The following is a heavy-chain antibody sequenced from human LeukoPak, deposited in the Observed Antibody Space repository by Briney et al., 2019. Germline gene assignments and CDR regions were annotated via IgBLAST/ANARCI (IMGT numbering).Heavy chain of an antibody. CDR2: INGAGNKK. CDR3: ARGTVGAPGIDY. CDR1: GLTFYGYW. J-gene: IGHJ4*02. V-gene: IGHV3-74*01. D-gene: IGHD6-13*01. Sequence: GGSLRLSCEASGLTFYGYWMHRFRQLPGKGLVWVSEINGAGNKKNYADSVRGRFTVSRDNAKDTVYLQMDSLRVEDTAVYYCARGTVGAPGIDYWGQGTLVSVSS.